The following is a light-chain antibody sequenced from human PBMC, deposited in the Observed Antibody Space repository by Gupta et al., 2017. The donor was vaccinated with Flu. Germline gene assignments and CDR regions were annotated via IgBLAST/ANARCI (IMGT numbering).Light chain of an antibody. CDR3: RQCGHWPWA. V-gene: IGKV2-30*01. Sequence: VALGQPASISRRSSQSRVYSDGNTVLNWFQQRPGQSPRRLIFLGSLLDSGVPDRISGSGSATNFTLKISRVDAEDVRVYFCRQCGHWPWAFGQGTKVEIK. CDR2: LGS. CDR1: QSRVYSDGNTV. J-gene: IGKJ1*01.